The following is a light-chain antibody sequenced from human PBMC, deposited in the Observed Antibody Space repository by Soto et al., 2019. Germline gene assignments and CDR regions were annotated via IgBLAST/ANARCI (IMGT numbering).Light chain of an antibody. J-gene: IGKJ2*01. CDR1: QSVSRT. CDR2: GAS. Sequence: EIVMTQSPATLSVSPGERATLSCRPSQSVSRTLAWYQKKPGQAPRLLIYGASTRATGIPARFSGSGSGTEFTLTISSLQSEDFAVYYCQQYNNWPYTFGQGTKLEIK. V-gene: IGKV3-15*01. CDR3: QQYNNWPYT.